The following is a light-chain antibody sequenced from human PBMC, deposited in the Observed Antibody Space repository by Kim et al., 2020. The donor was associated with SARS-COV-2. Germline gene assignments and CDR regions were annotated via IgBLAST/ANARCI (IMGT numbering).Light chain of an antibody. Sequence: SPGERATLSCRDSQGVSSSYLTWYQQKPGQAPRLLIYGASSRATGIPDRFSGSGSGTDFTLTISRLEPEDFAVYFCQQYGTSPPTTFGQGTKLEI. J-gene: IGKJ2*01. CDR2: GAS. V-gene: IGKV3-20*01. CDR1: QGVSSSY. CDR3: QQYGTSPPTT.